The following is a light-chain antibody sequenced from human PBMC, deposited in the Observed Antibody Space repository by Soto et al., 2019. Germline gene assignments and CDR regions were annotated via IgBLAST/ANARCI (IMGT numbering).Light chain of an antibody. V-gene: IGKV1-39*01. CDR3: QQSYSSLCT. CDR2: TTS. J-gene: IGKJ2*02. CDR1: QSISNY. Sequence: DIQMTQSPSSLSASVGARVTITCRARQSISNYLNWYQQKPGKAPKLLIYTTSSLQSGVPSRFSGSGSGTDFTLTISSLHPEDFATYYCQQSYSSLCTFGQGTKLEI.